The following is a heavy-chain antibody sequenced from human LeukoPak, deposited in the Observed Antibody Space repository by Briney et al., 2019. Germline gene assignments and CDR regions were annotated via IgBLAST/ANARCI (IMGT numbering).Heavy chain of an antibody. CDR3: AKDRLQKYDLDF. D-gene: IGHD4-11*01. CDR1: GFTFNNYA. CDR2: ISAGGGST. Sequence: GGSLRLSCAASGFTFNNYAMSWVRQAPGKGLEWVSGISAGGGSTYYAESAKGRFTISRDNSKNTLHLQMNSLRVEDTAVYYCAKDRLQKYDLDFWGQGTLVTVSS. J-gene: IGHJ4*02. V-gene: IGHV3-23*01.